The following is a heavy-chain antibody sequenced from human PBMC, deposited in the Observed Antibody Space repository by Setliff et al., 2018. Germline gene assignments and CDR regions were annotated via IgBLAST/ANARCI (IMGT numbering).Heavy chain of an antibody. D-gene: IGHD3-22*01. CDR1: GYSFTSHY. J-gene: IGHJ4*02. Sequence: AASVKVSCKTSGYSFTSHYMHWVRQAPGQGLEWMGIINPGGLSSSSTQKLQGRVTMTTDTSTSTAYMELRSLRSDDTAVYYCARINFYVSSGYYYAPDYWGQGTLVTVSS. CDR2: INPGGLSS. V-gene: IGHV1-46*01. CDR3: ARINFYVSSGYYYAPDY.